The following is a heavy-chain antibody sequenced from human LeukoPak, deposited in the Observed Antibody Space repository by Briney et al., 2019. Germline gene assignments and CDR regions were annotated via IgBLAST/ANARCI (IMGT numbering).Heavy chain of an antibody. D-gene: IGHD3-10*01. CDR3: RREGEYDVRKPGGDY. Sequence: GALVKVSCKASGYTFTSYYIDWVRQAPGQGLEWMGIINPSGGRTTYAQKFQGRVTMTRDTSTSTVYMEMSGLRSEDTAVYYCRREGEYDVRKPGGDYWGQGTLVTVSS. J-gene: IGHJ4*02. CDR1: GYTFTSYY. CDR2: INPSGGRT. V-gene: IGHV1-46*01.